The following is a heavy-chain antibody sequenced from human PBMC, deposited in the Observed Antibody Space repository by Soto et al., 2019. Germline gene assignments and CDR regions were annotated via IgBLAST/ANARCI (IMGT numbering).Heavy chain of an antibody. Sequence: QVQLQESGPGLVKPSQTLSLTCTVSGGSISSGGYYWSWIRQHPGKGLEWIGYIYYSGSTYYNPALKSRFTISVDTSKNQFSLKLSSVTAADTAVYYCASALYCSGGSCYYRADAFDIWGQGTMVTVSS. J-gene: IGHJ3*02. CDR1: GGSISSGGYY. D-gene: IGHD2-15*01. CDR2: IYYSGST. V-gene: IGHV4-31*03. CDR3: ASALYCSGGSCYYRADAFDI.